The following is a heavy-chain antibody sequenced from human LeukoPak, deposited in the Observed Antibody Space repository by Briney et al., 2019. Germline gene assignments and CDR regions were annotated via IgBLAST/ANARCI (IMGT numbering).Heavy chain of an antibody. V-gene: IGHV3-9*01. D-gene: IGHD5-12*01. Sequence: GGALRLSCAASGFPFDDHAMDWVRQAPGKGLGWVSGIRWNSGSIGYADSVKGRFTIYRDNAKNSLYLQMNSLRAEDTALYYCAKVRSGYDEYYFDYWGQGTLVTVSS. CDR3: AKVRSGYDEYYFDY. CDR1: GFPFDDHA. CDR2: IRWNSGSI. J-gene: IGHJ4*02.